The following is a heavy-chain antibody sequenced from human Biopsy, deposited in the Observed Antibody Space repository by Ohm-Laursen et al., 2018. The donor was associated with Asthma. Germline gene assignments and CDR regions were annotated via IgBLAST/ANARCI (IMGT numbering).Heavy chain of an antibody. J-gene: IGHJ4*02. V-gene: IGHV4-61*05. Sequence: TLSLTCTVSGGSITSSSYYWGWIRQPPGKGLEWIGNIHYSGSTYSNPSLKSRVTISVDTSKKQISLRLSSVIAADTAVYYCAGFCSGGNCPDHWGQGTLVTVSS. CDR1: GGSITSSSYY. D-gene: IGHD2-15*01. CDR3: AGFCSGGNCPDH. CDR2: IHYSGST.